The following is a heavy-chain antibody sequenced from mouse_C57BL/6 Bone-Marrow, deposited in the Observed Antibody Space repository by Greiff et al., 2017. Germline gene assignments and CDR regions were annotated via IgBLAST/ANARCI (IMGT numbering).Heavy chain of an antibody. CDR3: ARGRMDY. Sequence: EVKLMESGPGLVKPSQSLSLTCSVTGYSITSGYYWNWIRQFPGNKLEWMGYISYDGSNNYNPSLKNRISITRDTSTNQLFLKLNSVTTEDTSTYYCARGRMDYWGQGTSVTVSS. CDR1: GYSITSGYY. V-gene: IGHV3-6*01. J-gene: IGHJ4*01. CDR2: ISYDGSN.